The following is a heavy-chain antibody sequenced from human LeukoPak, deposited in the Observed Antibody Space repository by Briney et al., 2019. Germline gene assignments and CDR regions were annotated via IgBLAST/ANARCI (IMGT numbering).Heavy chain of an antibody. J-gene: IGHJ6*04. CDR2: IYHSGNV. Sequence: SEILSLTCAVSGDSISTNNWYNWVRQPPGKGLEWTGEIYHSGNVSYNPSLKSRATISVDKSKNQFSLKLTSVTAADTAVYYCARDLGSSTPSSVWGRGTTVTVSS. V-gene: IGHV4-4*02. CDR1: GDSISTNNW. CDR3: ARDLGSSTPSSV. D-gene: IGHD1-26*01.